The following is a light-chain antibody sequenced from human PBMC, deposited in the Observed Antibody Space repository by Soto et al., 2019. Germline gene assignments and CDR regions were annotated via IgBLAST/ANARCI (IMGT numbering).Light chain of an antibody. V-gene: IGKV1-9*01. J-gene: IGKJ4*01. CDR3: QQLDDYPLT. Sequence: DIQLTQSPSFLSASVGDRITITCRASQGVRGNLAWYQHKPGKVPKVLISATSSLQSGVPSRFSGSVSGTEFTLTVSCLQPEDFATYYCQQLDDYPLTLGGGTKVEIK. CDR1: QGVRGN. CDR2: ATS.